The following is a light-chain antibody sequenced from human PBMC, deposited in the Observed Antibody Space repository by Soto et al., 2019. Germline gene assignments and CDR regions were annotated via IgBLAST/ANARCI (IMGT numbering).Light chain of an antibody. CDR2: EVS. CDR3: SSYTSSSTYV. J-gene: IGLJ1*01. Sequence: QSALTQPASVSGSPGQSITISCTGTSSDVGGYNYVSWYQQHPGKATKLMIYEVSNRPSAVSNRLSGSKSGNTASRTSSGLQAEDEADYYCSSYTSSSTYVFGAGTKVTVL. CDR1: SSDVGGYNY. V-gene: IGLV2-14*01.